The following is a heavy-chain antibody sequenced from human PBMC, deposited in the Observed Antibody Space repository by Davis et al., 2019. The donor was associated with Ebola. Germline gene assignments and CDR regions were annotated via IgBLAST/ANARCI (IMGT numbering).Heavy chain of an antibody. CDR2: ISGSGGST. CDR3: AKCPYYYGSGRSDWFDP. CDR1: GFTFSSYS. D-gene: IGHD3-10*01. J-gene: IGHJ5*02. Sequence: GESLKISCAASGFTFSSYSMSWVRQAPGKGLEWVSAISGSGGSTYYADSVKGRFTISRDNSKNTLYLQMNSLRAEDTAVYYCAKCPYYYGSGRSDWFDPWGQGTLVTVSS. V-gene: IGHV3-23*01.